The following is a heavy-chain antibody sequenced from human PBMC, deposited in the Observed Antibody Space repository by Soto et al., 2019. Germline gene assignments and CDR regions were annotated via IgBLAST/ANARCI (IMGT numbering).Heavy chain of an antibody. CDR1: GFTFSSYG. V-gene: IGHV3-30*18. CDR2: ISYDGSNK. D-gene: IGHD2-2*01. J-gene: IGHJ4*02. CDR3: AKDGVEDIVVVPAARFGV. Sequence: PGRSLRLSCAASGFTFSSYGMHWGRQAPGKGLEWVAVISYDGSNKYYADSVKGRFTISRDNSKNTLYLQMNSLRAKDTAVYYCAKDGVEDIVVVPAARFGVWGQGTLVTVSS.